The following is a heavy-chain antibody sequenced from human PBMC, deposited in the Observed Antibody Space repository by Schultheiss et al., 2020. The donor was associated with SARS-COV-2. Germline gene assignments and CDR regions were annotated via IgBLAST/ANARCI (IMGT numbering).Heavy chain of an antibody. Sequence: SETLSLTCTVSGGSISSSSYYWGWIRQPPGKGLEWIGEINHSGSTNYNPSLKSRVTMSVDTSKNQFSLKLSSVTAADTAVYYCARSSSGYDFRFDPWGQGTLVTVSS. V-gene: IGHV4-39*07. CDR3: ARSSSGYDFRFDP. CDR2: INHSGST. D-gene: IGHD5-12*01. CDR1: GGSISSSSYY. J-gene: IGHJ5*02.